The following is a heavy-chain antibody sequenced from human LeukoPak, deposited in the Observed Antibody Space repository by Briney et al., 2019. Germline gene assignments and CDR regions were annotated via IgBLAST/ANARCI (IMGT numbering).Heavy chain of an antibody. CDR2: ISGSGGST. CDR3: AKGPLGWNYFDY. CDR1: GFTFSSYA. Sequence: GGSLRLSCATSGFTFSSYAMSWVRQAPGKGLEWVSAISGSGGSTYYADSVKGRFTIPRDNSKNTLYLQMNSLRAEDTAVYYCAKGPLGWNYFDYWGQGTLVTVSS. J-gene: IGHJ4*02. D-gene: IGHD6-19*01. V-gene: IGHV3-23*01.